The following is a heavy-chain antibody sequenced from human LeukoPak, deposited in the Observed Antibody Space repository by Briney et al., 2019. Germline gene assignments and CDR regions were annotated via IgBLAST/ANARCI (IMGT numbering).Heavy chain of an antibody. Sequence: GGSLRLSCAASGFTFRTYWMSWVRQVLGEGLEWVANTNQDGSEKNYVDSVKGRFTISRDNIKNSLYLQMNSLRAEDTAVYYCATDLYYWGQGTLVTVSS. CDR2: TNQDGSEK. CDR3: ATDLYY. D-gene: IGHD2-15*01. V-gene: IGHV3-7*04. CDR1: GFTFRTYW. J-gene: IGHJ4*02.